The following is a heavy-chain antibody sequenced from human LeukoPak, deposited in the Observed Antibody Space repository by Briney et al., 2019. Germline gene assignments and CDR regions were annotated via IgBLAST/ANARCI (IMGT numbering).Heavy chain of an antibody. D-gene: IGHD3-22*01. J-gene: IGHJ4*02. V-gene: IGHV3-64*01. CDR3: ARGGGSDYYYGSSGYYHLFDY. Sequence: GGSLRLSCAASGFTFSTYAMHWVRQAPGKGLEYVSSISSNGGSTYYANSVKGRFTISRDNSKNTLYLQMGSLRAEDMAVYYCARGGGSDYYYGSSGYYHLFDYWGQGTLVTVSS. CDR1: GFTFSTYA. CDR2: ISSNGGST.